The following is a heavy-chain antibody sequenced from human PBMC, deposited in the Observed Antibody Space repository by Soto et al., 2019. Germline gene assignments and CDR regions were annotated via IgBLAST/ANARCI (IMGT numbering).Heavy chain of an antibody. CDR2: IYYSGST. V-gene: IGHV4-31*03. CDR3: ARTPMLEWLSAWFDP. Sequence: QVQLQESGPGLVKPSQTLSLTCTVSGGSISSGGYYWSWIRQHPGKGLEWIGYIYYSGSTYYNPSLKSRVTIAVDTSKNQFSLKLSSVTAADTAVYYCARTPMLEWLSAWFDPWGQGTLVTVSS. J-gene: IGHJ5*02. D-gene: IGHD3-3*01. CDR1: GGSISSGGYY.